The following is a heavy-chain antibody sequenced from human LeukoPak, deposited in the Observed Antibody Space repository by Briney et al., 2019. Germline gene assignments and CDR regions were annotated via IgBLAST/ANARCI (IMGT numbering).Heavy chain of an antibody. CDR1: GRSISSSSFY. Sequence: SETLSLTCTVSGRSISSSSFYWGWIRQPPGKGLEWIGSLYYSGNTYYNPSLKSRVTISVDTSKSQFSLKLSSVTATDTAVYYCARYYYGSGSYIWCDPWGQGTLVTVSS. CDR3: ARYYYGSGSYIWCDP. J-gene: IGHJ5*02. CDR2: LYYSGNT. V-gene: IGHV4-39*01. D-gene: IGHD3-10*01.